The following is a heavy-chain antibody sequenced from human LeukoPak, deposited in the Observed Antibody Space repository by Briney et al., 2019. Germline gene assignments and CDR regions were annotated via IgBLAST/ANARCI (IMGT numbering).Heavy chain of an antibody. Sequence: ASVKVSCKASGYTFIDDYMHWVRQAPGQGLEWMGWINPDSGFTNYAQKFQGRVIMTRDTSISTAHMEVRRLRYDDTAMYYCVPTSGAYTSAWHFWGQGTLVTVSS. V-gene: IGHV1-2*02. CDR1: GYTFIDDY. CDR2: INPDSGFT. J-gene: IGHJ4*02. CDR3: VPTSGAYTSAWHF. D-gene: IGHD3-16*01.